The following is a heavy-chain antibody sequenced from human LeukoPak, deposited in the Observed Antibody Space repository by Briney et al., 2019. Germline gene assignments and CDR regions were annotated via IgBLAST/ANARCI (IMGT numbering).Heavy chain of an antibody. CDR2: IYHSGST. CDR3: ARALGLWWFDP. D-gene: IGHD3-16*01. J-gene: IGHJ5*02. Sequence: SETLSLTCAVSGYSISSGYYWGWIRQPPGKGLEWIGSIYHSGSTYYNPSLKRRVTISVDTSKNQFSLKPSSVTAADTAVYYCARALGLWWFDPWGQGTLVTVSS. CDR1: GYSISSGYY. V-gene: IGHV4-38-2*01.